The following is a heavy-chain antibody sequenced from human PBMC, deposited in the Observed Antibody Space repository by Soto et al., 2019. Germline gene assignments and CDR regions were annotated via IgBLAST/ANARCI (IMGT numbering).Heavy chain of an antibody. CDR2: INPVFGKA. CDR3: ARDGSLYDGSGYYSLY. Sequence: QVQLVPSGAEVKKPGSSVKVSCKASGGTFSRYALSWVRQAPGQGLEWMGGINPVFGKANYAQKFQGRVTISADESTSTGYMELRRLISDDKAVYYGARDGSLYDGSGYYSLYWGQGTLVTVSS. V-gene: IGHV1-69*01. D-gene: IGHD3-22*01. J-gene: IGHJ4*02. CDR1: GGTFSRYA.